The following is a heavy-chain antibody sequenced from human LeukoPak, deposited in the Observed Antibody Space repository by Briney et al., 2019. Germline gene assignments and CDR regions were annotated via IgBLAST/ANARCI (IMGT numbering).Heavy chain of an antibody. Sequence: GGSLRLSCAASGLTFSNVYMNWVRQAPGKGLEWVGRIKSKTEGGTTDFAAPVKGRFTISRDDSENTLYLQMNSLKIEDTAVYYCARRYFDYWGQGTLVTVSS. CDR1: GLTFSNVY. J-gene: IGHJ4*02. CDR3: ARRYFDY. CDR2: IKSKTEGGTT. V-gene: IGHV3-15*07.